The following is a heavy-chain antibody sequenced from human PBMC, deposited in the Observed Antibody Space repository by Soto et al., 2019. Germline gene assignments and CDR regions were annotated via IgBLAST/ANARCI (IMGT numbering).Heavy chain of an antibody. D-gene: IGHD3-10*01. V-gene: IGHV4-39*01. Sequence: DTLSLTCTVSGGSISSSSYYWGWIRQPPGKGLEWIGSIYYSGSTYYNPSLKSRVTISVDTSKNQFSLKLSSVTAADTAVYYCARGLWFGEGTYYFDYWGQGTLVTVSS. CDR2: IYYSGST. J-gene: IGHJ4*02. CDR3: ARGLWFGEGTYYFDY. CDR1: GGSISSSSYY.